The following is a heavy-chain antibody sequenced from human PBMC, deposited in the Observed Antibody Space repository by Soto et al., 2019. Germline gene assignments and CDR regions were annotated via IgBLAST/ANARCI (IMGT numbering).Heavy chain of an antibody. CDR2: IKQDGSEK. J-gene: IGHJ6*02. CDR3: AREGSQSNYYYYYGMDV. D-gene: IGHD1-26*01. V-gene: IGHV3-7*05. CDR1: GFTFSSYW. Sequence: GSLRLSCAASGFTFSSYWMSWVRQAPGKGLEWVANIKQDGSEKYYVDSVKGRFTISRDNAKNSLYLQMNSLRAEDTAVYYCAREGSQSNYYYYYGMDVWGQGTTVTVSS.